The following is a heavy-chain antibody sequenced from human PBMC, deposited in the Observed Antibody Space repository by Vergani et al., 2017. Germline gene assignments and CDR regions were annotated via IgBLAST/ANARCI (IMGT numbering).Heavy chain of an antibody. D-gene: IGHD3-10*01. J-gene: IGHJ4*02. CDR3: ANDSKEQRYYHGSGNYYNFDY. V-gene: IGHV3-11*04. CDR2: ISSSGSTI. CDR1: GFTFSDYD. Sequence: QVQLVESGGGVVQPGRSLRLSCAASGFTFSDYDMSWIRQAPGKGLELVSYISSSGSTIYYADSVKGRFTISRDNAKNSLYLQMNSLRAEDTAVYYCANDSKEQRYYHGSGNYYNFDYWGPGILVTVSS.